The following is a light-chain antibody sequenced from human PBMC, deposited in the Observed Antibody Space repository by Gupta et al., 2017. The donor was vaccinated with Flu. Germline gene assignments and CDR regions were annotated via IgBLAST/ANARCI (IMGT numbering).Light chain of an antibody. CDR2: WGS. CDR3: MQARQTPAT. CDR1: QSLLHSNGYNY. V-gene: IGKV2-28*01. Sequence: DIVMTQSPLSLPVSPGKPASISCRSSQSLLHSNGYNYLDWYLQKPGQSPQLLIYWGSNRASGVPDRFSGSGSGTDFTLKISRVEAEDVGVYYCMQARQTPATFGQGTRLEIK. J-gene: IGKJ5*01.